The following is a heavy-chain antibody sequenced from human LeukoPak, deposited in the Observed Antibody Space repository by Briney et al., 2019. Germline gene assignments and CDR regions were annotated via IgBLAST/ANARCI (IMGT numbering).Heavy chain of an antibody. CDR1: GFNFSDYY. Sequence: GGSLRLSCAASGFNFSDYYMIWIRQAPGKGLEWVSYISSSGSTIYYADSVKGRFTISRDHATNSLYLQMNSRRAEDTSVYYCARVQPHYYDSSGYPPDYWGQGTLVTVSS. J-gene: IGHJ4*02. V-gene: IGHV3-11*01. CDR2: ISSSGSTI. D-gene: IGHD3-22*01. CDR3: ARVQPHYYDSSGYPPDY.